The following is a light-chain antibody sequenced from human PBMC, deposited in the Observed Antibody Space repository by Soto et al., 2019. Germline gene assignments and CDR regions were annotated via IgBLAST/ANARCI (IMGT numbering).Light chain of an antibody. CDR1: SSDVGSNNH. V-gene: IGLV2-11*01. Sequence: QSVLTQPRSVSGSPGQSVTISCTGTSSDVGSNNHVSWYQQYTGKAPKVMIYEVDKRSSTVPDRFSGSKSGNTASLTISGLRAEDEADYYCSSFAGSDSVVFGGGTKVTVL. J-gene: IGLJ2*01. CDR2: EVD. CDR3: SSFAGSDSVV.